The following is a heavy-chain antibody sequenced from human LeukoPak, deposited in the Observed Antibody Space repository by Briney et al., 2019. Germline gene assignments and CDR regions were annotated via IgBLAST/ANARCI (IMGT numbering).Heavy chain of an antibody. CDR3: ARGGYYDSSGHDAFDI. CDR2: INPNSGGT. D-gene: IGHD3-22*01. CDR1: GYTFTGYY. V-gene: IGHV1-2*02. J-gene: IGHJ3*02. Sequence: ASVKVSCKASGYTFTGYYLHWVRQAPGQGLEWMGWINPNSGGTNYAQKFQGRVTMTRDTSISTAYMELRRLKSDDTAVYYCARGGYYDSSGHDAFDIWGQGTMVTVSS.